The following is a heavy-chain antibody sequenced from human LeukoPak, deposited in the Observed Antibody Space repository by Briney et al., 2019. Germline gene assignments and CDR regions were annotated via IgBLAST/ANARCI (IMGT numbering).Heavy chain of an antibody. J-gene: IGHJ5*02. CDR1: GGSISSGGHS. CDR2: IYHSGSGST. D-gene: IGHD3-16*02. Sequence: SQTLSLTCTVSGGSISSGGHSWSWIRQPPGKGLEWIGYIYHSGSGSTYYNPSLKSRVTISIDKSKNQFSLKLNSVTAADTAVYYCARHETQTRVSFRAHRGRPNWFDPWGQGTLVTVSS. V-gene: IGHV4-30-2*01. CDR3: ARHETQTRVSFRAHRGRPNWFDP.